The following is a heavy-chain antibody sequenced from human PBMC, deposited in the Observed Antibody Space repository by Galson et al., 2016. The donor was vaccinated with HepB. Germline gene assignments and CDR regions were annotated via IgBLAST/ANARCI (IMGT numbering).Heavy chain of an antibody. Sequence: SETLSLTCAGYSGSFSGYYWSWIRQPPGKGLEWIGEINDCGSTNYNPSLKSRVTISVGTSKNQLSLKLSSVTAADTAVYYCARESTISLPGTWGQGTLVTVSS. CDR3: ARESTISLPGT. D-gene: IGHD6-19*01. V-gene: IGHV4-34*01. CDR2: INDCGST. CDR1: SGSFSGYY. J-gene: IGHJ4*02.